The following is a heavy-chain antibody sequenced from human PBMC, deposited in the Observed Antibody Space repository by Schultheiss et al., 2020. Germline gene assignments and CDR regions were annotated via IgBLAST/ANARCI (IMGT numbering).Heavy chain of an antibody. CDR2: IYHSGST. CDR3: AREDTVGRWFDP. CDR1: GYSINSGHF. Sequence: SETLSLTCAVSGYSINSGHFWGWIRQPPGKGLEWIGSIYHSGSTYYNPSLKSRVTISVDTSKNQFSLKLSSVTAADTAVYYCAREDTVGRWFDPWGQGTLVTVSS. D-gene: IGHD3/OR15-3a*01. J-gene: IGHJ5*02. V-gene: IGHV4-38-2*02.